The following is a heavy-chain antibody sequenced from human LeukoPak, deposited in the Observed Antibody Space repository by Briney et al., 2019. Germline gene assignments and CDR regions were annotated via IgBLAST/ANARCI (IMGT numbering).Heavy chain of an antibody. V-gene: IGHV3-11*01. D-gene: IGHD3-9*01. J-gene: IGHJ1*01. CDR2: ITSSGTTI. CDR1: GFTFTDYY. CDR3: ARDGHYDILTGYFQD. Sequence: GGSLRLSCAASGFTFTDYYMSWIRQAPGKGLEWVSYITSSGTTIYYADSVKGRFTISRDNAKNSLYLQMNSLRAEDTAVYYCARDGHYDILTGYFQDWGQGTLVTVSS.